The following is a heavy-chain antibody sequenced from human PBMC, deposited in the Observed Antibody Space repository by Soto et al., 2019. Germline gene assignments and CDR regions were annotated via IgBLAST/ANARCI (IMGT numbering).Heavy chain of an antibody. Sequence: ASVKVSCKASGYTFTGYYMHWVRQAPGQGLEWMGWINPNSGGTNYAQKFQGWVTMTKETSIRTAYMELSRLRSDERAVYYFARDEVGQGSSCYGYVVGAFDNWGDVTTVTV. V-gene: IGHV1-2*04. CDR3: ARDEVGQGSSCYGYVVGAFDN. CDR2: INPNSGGT. J-gene: IGHJ3*02. CDR1: GYTFTGYY. D-gene: IGHD6-13*01.